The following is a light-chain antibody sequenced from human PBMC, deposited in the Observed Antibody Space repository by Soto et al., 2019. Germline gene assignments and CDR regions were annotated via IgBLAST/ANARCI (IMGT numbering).Light chain of an antibody. CDR3: QQYGSSPAT. J-gene: IGKJ1*01. CDR1: QSVSSRY. Sequence: EIVLSQSTSTMSLAPGESATLSCRSSQSVSSRYVAWYQQKTGQDPRFRSYRESSRATSIKDRVSGSGYGTDCTLTISRLQPEDCAVYYCQQYGSSPATFGQGTKLEIK. V-gene: IGKV3-20*01. CDR2: RES.